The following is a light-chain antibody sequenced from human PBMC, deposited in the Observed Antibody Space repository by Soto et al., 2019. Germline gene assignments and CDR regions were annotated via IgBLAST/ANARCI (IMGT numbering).Light chain of an antibody. J-gene: IGKJ3*01. Sequence: DIQMTQSPSSLSASVGDRVTITCQASQDITNYLYWYQQKPGKAPKLLIYDASNLETGVPSRFSGSGSGTDFTFTISSLQAEDIATYYCQQYDNLFTFGPGTKVDIK. CDR3: QQYDNLFT. V-gene: IGKV1-33*01. CDR1: QDITNY. CDR2: DAS.